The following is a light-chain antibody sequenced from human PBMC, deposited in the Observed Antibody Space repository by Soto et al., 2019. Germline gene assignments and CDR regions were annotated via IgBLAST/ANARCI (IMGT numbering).Light chain of an antibody. Sequence: EIVLTQSPGTLSLSPGERATLSCRASQSVSSDYLAWYQQKPGQAPRLLIYGASSRATGIPDRFSGSGSGTDFTLTISRLEPEDFAVYYCQQYGSSPVNFGGGTQVEIK. J-gene: IGKJ4*01. CDR3: QQYGSSPVN. CDR2: GAS. V-gene: IGKV3-20*01. CDR1: QSVSSDY.